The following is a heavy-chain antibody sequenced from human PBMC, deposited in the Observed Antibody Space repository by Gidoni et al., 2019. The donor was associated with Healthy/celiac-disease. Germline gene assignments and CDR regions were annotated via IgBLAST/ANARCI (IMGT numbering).Heavy chain of an antibody. D-gene: IGHD2-8*01. CDR3: ARVELMVYAID. J-gene: IGHJ4*02. CDR1: GGSVSSGSYY. V-gene: IGHV4-61*01. Sequence: QVQLQESGPGLVKPSETLSLTCTVSGGSVSSGSYYWSWIRQPPGKGLEWIGYIYYSGSTNYNPSLKSRVTISVDTSKNQFSLKLSSVTAADTAVYYCARVELMVYAIDWGQGTLVTVSS. CDR2: IYYSGST.